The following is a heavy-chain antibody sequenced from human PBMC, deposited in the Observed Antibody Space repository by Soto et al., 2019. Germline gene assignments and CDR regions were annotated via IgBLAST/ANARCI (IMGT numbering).Heavy chain of an antibody. V-gene: IGHV1-8*01. CDR2: MNPNSGNT. D-gene: IGHD2-15*01. Sequence: ASVKVSCKASGYTFTSYDINWVRQATGQGLEWMGWMNPNSGNTGYAQKLQGRVTMTRNTSISTAYMELSSLRSEDTAVYYCARASLYCSGGSCYEWFDPWGQGTLVTVSS. CDR3: ARASLYCSGGSCYEWFDP. CDR1: GYTFTSYD. J-gene: IGHJ5*02.